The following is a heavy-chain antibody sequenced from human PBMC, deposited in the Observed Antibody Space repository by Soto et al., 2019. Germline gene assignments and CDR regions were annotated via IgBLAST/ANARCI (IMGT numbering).Heavy chain of an antibody. CDR3: GSSSGWYGFDY. D-gene: IGHD6-19*01. Sequence: GGSLRLSCAASGFTFSSYAMSWVRQAPGKGLEWVSAISGSGGSTYYADSVKGRFTISRDNSKNTLYLQMNSLRAEDTAVYYCGSSSGWYGFDYWGQGTLVTVSS. V-gene: IGHV3-23*01. CDR2: ISGSGGST. CDR1: GFTFSSYA. J-gene: IGHJ4*02.